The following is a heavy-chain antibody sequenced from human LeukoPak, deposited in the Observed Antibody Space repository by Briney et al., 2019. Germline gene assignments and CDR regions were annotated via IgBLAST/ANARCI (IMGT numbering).Heavy chain of an antibody. CDR2: IQDDGATT. CDR3: AKVVQDSSGYPAEN. Sequence: GGSLRLSCAASGLTFSNFPMHWVRQAPGKGLEWVALIQDDGATTNYVDSVRGRFTISRDNSKNTLYLQMNSLRAEDTAVYYCAKVVQDSSGYPAENWGQGTLVTVSS. J-gene: IGHJ4*02. D-gene: IGHD3-22*01. CDR1: GLTFSNFP. V-gene: IGHV3-30*02.